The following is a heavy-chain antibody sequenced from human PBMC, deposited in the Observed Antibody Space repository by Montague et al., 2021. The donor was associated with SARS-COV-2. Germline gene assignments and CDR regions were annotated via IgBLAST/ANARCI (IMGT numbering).Heavy chain of an antibody. D-gene: IGHD4-17*01. CDR3: ASYRDYGDYY. CDR2: IHHSGNT. J-gene: IGHJ4*02. CDR1: GGSVSSGGYS. Sequence: LRLSCAVSGGSVSSGGYSWFWIREPPGKGLEWIGHIHHSGNTYYNPSVKSRATISGDRPKNQFSLRVTSVSAADTAVYSCASYRDYGDYYWGQGILVTVSS. V-gene: IGHV4-30-2*01.